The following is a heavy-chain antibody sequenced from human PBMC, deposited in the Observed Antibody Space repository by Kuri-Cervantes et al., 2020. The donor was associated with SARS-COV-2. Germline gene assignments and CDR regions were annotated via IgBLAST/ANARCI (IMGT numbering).Heavy chain of an antibody. CDR3: ANVGIAARLGFGY. D-gene: IGHD6-6*01. CDR2: IKQDGSEK. J-gene: IGHJ4*02. CDR1: GFTFSSYW. Sequence: GGSLRLSCAASGFTFSSYWMSWVRQAPGKGLEWVANIKQDGSEKYYVDSVKGRFTISRDNAKNSLYLQMNSLRAEDTAVYYCANVGIAARLGFGYWGQGTLVTVSS. V-gene: IGHV3-7*03.